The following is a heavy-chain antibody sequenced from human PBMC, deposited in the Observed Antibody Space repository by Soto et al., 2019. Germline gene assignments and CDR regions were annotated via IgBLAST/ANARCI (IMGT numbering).Heavy chain of an antibody. V-gene: IGHV4-59*08. Sequence: SETLSLTCTVSGDSISSYSWSCIRQPPGKGLEWIAYFHNSGSTKYNPSPKSRITISIDTSKNQISLNLSSVTAADTAVYYCARTSISGYDYWGQGILVTVSS. CDR2: FHNSGST. J-gene: IGHJ4*02. CDR3: ARTSISGYDY. CDR1: GDSISSYS. D-gene: IGHD3-9*01.